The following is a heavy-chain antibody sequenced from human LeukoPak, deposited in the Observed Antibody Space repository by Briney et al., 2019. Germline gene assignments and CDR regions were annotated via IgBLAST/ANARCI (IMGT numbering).Heavy chain of an antibody. J-gene: IGHJ4*02. CDR2: IYHSGST. CDR3: ARDRSSGWPNFDY. V-gene: IGHV4-38-2*02. Sequence: SETLSLTCTVSGYSISSGYYWGWIRQPPGKGLEWIGSIYHSGSTYYNPSLKSRVTISVDTSKNQFSLKLSSVTAADTAVYYCARDRSSGWPNFDYWGQGTLVTVSS. D-gene: IGHD6-19*01. CDR1: GYSISSGYY.